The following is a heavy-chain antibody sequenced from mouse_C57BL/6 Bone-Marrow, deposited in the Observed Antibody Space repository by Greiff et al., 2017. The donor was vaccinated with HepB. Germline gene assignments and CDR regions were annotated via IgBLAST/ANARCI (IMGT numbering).Heavy chain of an antibody. Sequence: EVQLQQSGAELVKPGASVKLSCTASGFNIKDYYMHWVKQRTEQGLEWIGSIDPEDGDTKYAPTFQGQATITADTTSNTAYLQHSSLTSEDTAVLYCAGMGISTVVATSYFDYWGQGTTLTVSS. CDR3: AGMGISTVVATSYFDY. D-gene: IGHD1-1*01. V-gene: IGHV14-2*01. CDR1: GFNIKDYY. J-gene: IGHJ2*01. CDR2: IDPEDGDT.